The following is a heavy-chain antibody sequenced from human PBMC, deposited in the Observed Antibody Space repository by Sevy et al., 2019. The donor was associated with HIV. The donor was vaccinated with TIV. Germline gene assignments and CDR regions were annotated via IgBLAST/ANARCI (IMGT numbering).Heavy chain of an antibody. D-gene: IGHD1-1*01. V-gene: IGHV3-49*04. J-gene: IGHJ4*02. Sequence: GGSLRLSCTGSGFTFGDYAMSWVRQAPGKGLEWVAFLKHTAYGGTLDYAASVKGRFSISRDDSKSIVHLQMNDLKTEDTAIYYCTRWKGALSIFDYWGQGALVTVSS. CDR2: LKHTAYGGTL. CDR3: TRWKGALSIFDY. CDR1: GFTFGDYA.